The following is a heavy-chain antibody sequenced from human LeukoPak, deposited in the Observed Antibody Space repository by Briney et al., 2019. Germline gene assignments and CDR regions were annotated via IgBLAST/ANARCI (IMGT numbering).Heavy chain of an antibody. CDR1: GFTFSSYA. J-gene: IGHJ6*02. V-gene: IGHV3-23*01. D-gene: IGHD4-17*01. CDR3: AKDLGYGDYGYYYYYGMDV. Sequence: EGSLRLSCAASGFTFSSYAMSWVRQAPGKGLEWVSAISGSGGSTYYADSVKGRFTISRDNSKNTLYLQMNSLRAEDTAVYYCAKDLGYGDYGYYYYYGMDVWGQGTTVTVSS. CDR2: ISGSGGST.